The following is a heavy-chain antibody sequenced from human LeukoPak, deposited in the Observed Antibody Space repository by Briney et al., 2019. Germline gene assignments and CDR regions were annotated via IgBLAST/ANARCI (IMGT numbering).Heavy chain of an antibody. CDR3: ERASSVVTKPEILDY. D-gene: IGHD4-23*01. CDR1: GGSISSSSYY. J-gene: IGHJ4*02. V-gene: IGHV4-39*07. Sequence: SETLSLTCTVSGGSISSSSYYWGWIRQPPGKGLEWIGSIYYSGSTYYNPSLKSRVTISVDTSKNQFSLKLSSVTAADTAVYYCERASSVVTKPEILDYWGQGTLVTVSA. CDR2: IYYSGST.